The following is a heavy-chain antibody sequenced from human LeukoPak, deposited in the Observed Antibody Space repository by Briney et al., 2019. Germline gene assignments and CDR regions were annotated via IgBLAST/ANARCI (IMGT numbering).Heavy chain of an antibody. J-gene: IGHJ5*02. CDR2: IYTSGST. D-gene: IGHD6-25*01. V-gene: IGHV4-61*02. Sequence: SETLSLTCTVSGGSISSGSYYWSWIRQPAGKGLEWIGRIYTSGSTNYNPSLKRRVTISVDTSKNQFSLKLSSVTAADTAVYYCARRADWFDPWGQGPLVPVSS. CDR3: ARRADWFDP. CDR1: GGSISSGSYY.